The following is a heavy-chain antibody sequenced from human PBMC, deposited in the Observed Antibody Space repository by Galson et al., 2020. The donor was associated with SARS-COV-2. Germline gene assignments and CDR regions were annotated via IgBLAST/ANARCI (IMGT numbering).Heavy chain of an antibody. Sequence: ASVKVSCKASGYTFTSYAMHWVRQAPGQRLAWMGWINAGNGNIKYSQKFQGRVTITRDTFATTAYMELSSLRSEDTAVYYCARGVVGGGDYFDYWGQGTPVTVSS. CDR2: INAGNGNI. D-gene: IGHD3-22*01. V-gene: IGHV1-3*01. CDR1: GYTFTSYA. J-gene: IGHJ4*02. CDR3: ARGVVGGGDYFDY.